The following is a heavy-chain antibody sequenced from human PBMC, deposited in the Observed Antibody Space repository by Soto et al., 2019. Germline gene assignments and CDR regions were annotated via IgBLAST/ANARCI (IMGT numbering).Heavy chain of an antibody. CDR1: GGSITSSSHF. D-gene: IGHD6-25*01. J-gene: IGHJ5*02. CDR2: IYFTGNT. V-gene: IGHV4-39*01. CDR3: AGQTFTIAAASYGRSNWFDP. Sequence: PSETLSLTCSASGGSITSSSHFWGWVRQPPGKGLEWIGTIYFTGNTYYTPSLKSRLTMSIDTPKNEFSLRLNSVTAADTAVYYCAGQTFTIAAASYGRSNWFDPWGPGTLVTSPQ.